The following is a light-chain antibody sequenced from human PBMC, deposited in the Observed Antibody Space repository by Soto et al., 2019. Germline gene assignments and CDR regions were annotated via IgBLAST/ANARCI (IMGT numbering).Light chain of an antibody. Sequence: VLAQSPATLSLSPGERATLSCRASPSVTNYLAWYQQKPGQAPRLLIYGASTRATGIPARFSGSGSGTEFTLTISSLQSEDFAVYYCQQYNNWPPWTFGQGTKVDIK. J-gene: IGKJ1*01. V-gene: IGKV3-15*01. CDR1: PSVTNY. CDR3: QQYNNWPPWT. CDR2: GAS.